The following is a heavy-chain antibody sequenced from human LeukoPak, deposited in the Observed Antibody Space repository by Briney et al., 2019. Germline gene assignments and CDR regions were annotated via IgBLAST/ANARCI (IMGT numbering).Heavy chain of an antibody. Sequence: GGSLRLSCAASGFTFSNAWMSWVRQAPGKGLEWVGRTKSKTDGGTTDYAAPVKGRFTISRDDSKNTLYLQMNSLKIEDTAVYYCTTVGSAAGDYWGQGTLVTVSS. J-gene: IGHJ4*02. V-gene: IGHV3-15*01. D-gene: IGHD6-13*01. CDR2: TKSKTDGGTT. CDR1: GFTFSNAW. CDR3: TTVGSAAGDY.